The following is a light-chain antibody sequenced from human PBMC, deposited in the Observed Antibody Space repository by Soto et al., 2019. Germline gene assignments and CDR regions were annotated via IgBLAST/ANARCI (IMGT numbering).Light chain of an antibody. V-gene: IGKV3-20*01. CDR2: AAS. J-gene: IGKJ5*01. CDR3: QQSSSSPIT. CDR1: QSVSSTY. Sequence: EIVLTQSPGTLSLSPGERATLSCRASQSVSSTYLAWYRQKPGQAPRLLMYAASSRANGIPDRFSGSGSGTDFTLTITKLEHEDFADYYCQQSSSSPITFGQGTRLDIK.